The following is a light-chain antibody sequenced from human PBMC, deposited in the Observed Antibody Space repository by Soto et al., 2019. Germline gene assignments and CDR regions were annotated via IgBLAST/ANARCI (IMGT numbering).Light chain of an antibody. J-gene: IGKJ1*01. V-gene: IGKV1-39*01. CDR2: AAS. CDR1: QNIGVY. CDR3: HQTAANPWT. Sequence: DIQMTQSPSSLSASVGDRVTITCRASQNIGVYLNWYQKKPGKAPKLLIHAASSLHSGVPSNFRGSGSGTDFALTISSLQPDDFATYYCHQTAANPWTFAQGTKVEIK.